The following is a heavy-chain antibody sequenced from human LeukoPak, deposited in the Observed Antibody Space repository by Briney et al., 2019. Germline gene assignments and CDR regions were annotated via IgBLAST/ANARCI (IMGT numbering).Heavy chain of an antibody. V-gene: IGHV5-51*01. Sequence: GESLQISCKGSGYSFTSYWIGWVRQLPGKGLEWMGIIYPGDSDTRYSPSFQGQVTISADKSISTAYLQWSSLKASDTAMYYCARLPSTYYYDSSGYYRSAEYFQHWGQGTLVTVSS. D-gene: IGHD3-22*01. CDR1: GYSFTSYW. CDR2: IYPGDSDT. CDR3: ARLPSTYYYDSSGYYRSAEYFQH. J-gene: IGHJ1*01.